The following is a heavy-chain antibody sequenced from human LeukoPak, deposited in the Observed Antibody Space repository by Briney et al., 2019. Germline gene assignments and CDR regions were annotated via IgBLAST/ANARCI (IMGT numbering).Heavy chain of an antibody. Sequence: GGSLRLSCAASGFNFDNAWMYWVRQAPGKGLEWVGRIKSKTDGGTTDYAAPVKGRFTISRDDSKNTLYLQMNSLKTEDTAVYYCTTRRSGGSHFDYWGQGTLVTVSS. D-gene: IGHD1-26*01. J-gene: IGHJ4*02. CDR3: TTRRSGGSHFDY. CDR1: GFNFDNAW. CDR2: IKSKTDGGTT. V-gene: IGHV3-15*07.